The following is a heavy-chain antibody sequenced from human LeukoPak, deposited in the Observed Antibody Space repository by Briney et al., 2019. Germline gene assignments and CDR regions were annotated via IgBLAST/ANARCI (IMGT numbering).Heavy chain of an antibody. V-gene: IGHV4-30-4*01. CDR2: IYYSRST. CDR3: ARAFQSYYDSSGYYSASRGYFDY. D-gene: IGHD3-22*01. CDR1: GGSISSGDYY. Sequence: SQTLSLTCTGSGGSISSGDYYWSWLRQPPGKGLEWIGYIYYSRSTYYNPSLKSRVTISVDTSKNQFSLKLSSVTAADTAVYYCARAFQSYYDSSGYYSASRGYFDYWGQGTLVTVSS. J-gene: IGHJ4*02.